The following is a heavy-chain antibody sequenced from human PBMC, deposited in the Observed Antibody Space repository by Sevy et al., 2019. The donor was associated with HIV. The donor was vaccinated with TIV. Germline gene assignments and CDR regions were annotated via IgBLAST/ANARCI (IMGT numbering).Heavy chain of an antibody. CDR2: SNPSGGYT. J-gene: IGHJ6*03. V-gene: IGHV1-46*01. D-gene: IGHD6-13*01. CDR1: GYTLTSHY. CDR3: ASLAAASGLDYMDV. Sequence: ASVKVSCKASGYTLTSHYMHWVRQAPGQGLEGMGISNPSGGYTRYAQKFQGRVIMTRATSPSTAYMELSSLRSDDTAVYYCASLAAASGLDYMDVWGKGTTVTVSS.